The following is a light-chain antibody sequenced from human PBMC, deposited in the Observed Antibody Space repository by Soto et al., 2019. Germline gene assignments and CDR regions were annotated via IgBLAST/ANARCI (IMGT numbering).Light chain of an antibody. CDR3: LHDYSSPLV. Sequence: AIQMTQSPSSLPASVGDRVIITCRASQGIGNDLGWYQKKPEKAPELLIYAASSLRSGVPSRFSGTGSGTYFTLPFGSLRPEDFATFYGLHDYSSPLVFGGGTK. CDR1: QGIGND. V-gene: IGKV1-6*01. J-gene: IGKJ4*01. CDR2: AAS.